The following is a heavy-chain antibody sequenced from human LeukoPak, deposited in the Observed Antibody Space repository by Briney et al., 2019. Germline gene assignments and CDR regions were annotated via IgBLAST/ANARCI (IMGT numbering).Heavy chain of an antibody. J-gene: IGHJ4*02. CDR1: GFTFRDYA. V-gene: IGHV3-49*04. CDR3: TRAPHPRCSSSGCYLDY. D-gene: IGHD2-2*01. Sequence: HPGRSLRLSRSPSGFTFRDYAMSWVRQAPGKGLEWVGFIQAKAYGGATKYAASVNGRFSISRDDSQSIANLQMNDLKTEDTAVYYCTRAPHPRCSSSGCYLDYWGQGILVTVSS. CDR2: IQAKAYGGAT.